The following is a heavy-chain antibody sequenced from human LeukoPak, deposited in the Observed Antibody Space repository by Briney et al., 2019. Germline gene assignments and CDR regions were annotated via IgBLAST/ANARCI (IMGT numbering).Heavy chain of an antibody. CDR3: ARETTVTPGDYYYYYGMDV. CDR2: IIPILGIA. V-gene: IGHV1-69*04. D-gene: IGHD4-17*01. CDR1: GGTFSSYA. Sequence: SVKVSCKASGGTFSSYAISWVRQAPGQGLEWMGRIIPILGIANYAQKFQGRVTITADKSTSTAYMELSSLRSEDTAVYYCARETTVTPGDYYYYYGMDVWGQGTTVTVSS. J-gene: IGHJ6*02.